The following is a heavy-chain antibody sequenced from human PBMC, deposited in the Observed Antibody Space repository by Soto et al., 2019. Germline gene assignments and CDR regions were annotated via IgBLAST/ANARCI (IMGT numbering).Heavy chain of an antibody. CDR3: ARRGECSGGSCPPLSY. Sequence: ASVKVSCKASGYTFTSYGSSWVRQAPGQGLEWMGWISAYNGNTNYAQKLQGRDTMTTDTSTSTAYMELRSLRSDDTAVYYCARRGECSGGSCPPLSYWGQGTLVTVSS. CDR2: ISAYNGNT. D-gene: IGHD2-15*01. J-gene: IGHJ4*02. V-gene: IGHV1-18*01. CDR1: GYTFTSYG.